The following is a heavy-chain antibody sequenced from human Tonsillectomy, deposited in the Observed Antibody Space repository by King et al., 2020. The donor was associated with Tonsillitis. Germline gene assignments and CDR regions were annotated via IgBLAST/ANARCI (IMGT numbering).Heavy chain of an antibody. CDR1: GFTLSSYA. CDR2: ISGSGAST. J-gene: IGHJ5*02. CDR3: AKEAYSGSYYWFDP. D-gene: IGHD1-26*01. Sequence: VQLLESGGGLVQPGWSLRLSCAASGFTLSSYAMSWVRQAPGKGLEWVSSISGSGASTFYADSVKGRFTISGDNSKNTLYLQMNSLRAEDTAVYFCAKEAYSGSYYWFDPWGQGTLVTVSS. V-gene: IGHV3-23*01.